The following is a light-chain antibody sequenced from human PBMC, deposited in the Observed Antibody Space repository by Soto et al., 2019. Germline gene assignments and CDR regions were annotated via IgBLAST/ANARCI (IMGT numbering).Light chain of an antibody. Sequence: DIQMTQSPSTLSASVGDRVTITCRASQSISSWLAWYQQKPGKAPKLLIYKASSLESGVPSRFSGSGSGTKFTLTISSLQPDDFATYYCQQYNSYWTFDQGTKVDIK. CDR2: KAS. CDR1: QSISSW. CDR3: QQYNSYWT. V-gene: IGKV1-5*03. J-gene: IGKJ1*01.